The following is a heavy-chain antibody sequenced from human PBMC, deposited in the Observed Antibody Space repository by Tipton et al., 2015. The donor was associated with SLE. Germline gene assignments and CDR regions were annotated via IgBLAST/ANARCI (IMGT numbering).Heavy chain of an antibody. CDR2: INHSGST. J-gene: IGHJ2*01. Sequence: TLSLTCAVNGGSLSGYYWVWIRQPPEKGLEWIGEINHSGSTNYNPSLKSRVTISVDTSKNHFSLKLSSVTAADTAVYYCTRKSTTSDLWGRGALVTVSS. CDR3: TRKSTTSDL. D-gene: IGHD2/OR15-2a*01. V-gene: IGHV4-34*01. CDR1: GGSLSGYY.